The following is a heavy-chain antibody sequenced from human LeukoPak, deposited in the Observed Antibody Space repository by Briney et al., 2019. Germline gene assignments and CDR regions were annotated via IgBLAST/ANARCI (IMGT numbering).Heavy chain of an antibody. CDR2: IYTNGST. J-gene: IGHJ4*02. CDR3: ARETGSGYGVGY. CDR1: GVSSSSYY. D-gene: IGHD3-22*01. V-gene: IGHV4-4*07. Sequence: SETLSRTGTGSGVSSSSYYWRWIRQPAGKGLEGIGRIYTNGSTNYNPSLKSRLTMSVDTSKSQLSLKLSSVTAADTAVYYCARETGSGYGVGYWGRGTLVTVSS.